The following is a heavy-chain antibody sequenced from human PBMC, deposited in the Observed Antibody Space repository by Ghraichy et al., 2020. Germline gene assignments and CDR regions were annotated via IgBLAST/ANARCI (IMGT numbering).Heavy chain of an antibody. V-gene: IGHV3-11*01. D-gene: IGHD3-22*01. CDR2: ISSSGSTI. J-gene: IGHJ1*01. CDR1: GFTFSDYY. CDR3: ARDQGPYYYDSSGYLEYFQH. Sequence: GGSLRLSCAASGFTFSDYYMSWIRQAPGKGLEWVSYISSSGSTIYYADSVKGRFTISRDNAKNSLYLQMNSLRAEDTAVYYCARDQGPYYYDSSGYLEYFQHWGQGTLVTVSS.